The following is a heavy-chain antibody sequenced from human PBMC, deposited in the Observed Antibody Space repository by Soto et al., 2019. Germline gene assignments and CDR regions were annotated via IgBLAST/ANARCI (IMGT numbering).Heavy chain of an antibody. Sequence: TSETLSLTCTVSGGSISSSSYYWGWIRQPPGKGLEWIGSIYYSGSTYYNPSLKSRVTISVDTSKNQFSLKLSSVTAADTAVYYCARLLTLNWFDPWGQGTLVTVSS. CDR3: ARLLTLNWFDP. V-gene: IGHV4-39*01. J-gene: IGHJ5*02. CDR2: IYYSGST. CDR1: GGSISSSSYY.